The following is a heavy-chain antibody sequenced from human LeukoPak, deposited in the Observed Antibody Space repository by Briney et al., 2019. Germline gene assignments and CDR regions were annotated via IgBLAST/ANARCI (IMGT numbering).Heavy chain of an antibody. V-gene: IGHV1-69*13. J-gene: IGHJ4*02. CDR1: GYTFTTYA. D-gene: IGHD3-22*01. CDR3: AREDDSSGYILGFFDY. CDR2: LIPVFGTP. Sequence: SVKVSCKASGYTFTTYAMNWVRQAPGQGLEYLGGLIPVFGTPKTTQKFHGRVAFTADESTSTVYMELTSLKSDDTAAYYCAREDDSSGYILGFFDYWGQGTLVTVSS.